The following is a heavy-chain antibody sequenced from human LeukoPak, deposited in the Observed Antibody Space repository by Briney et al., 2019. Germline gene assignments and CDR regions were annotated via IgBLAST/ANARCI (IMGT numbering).Heavy chain of an antibody. J-gene: IGHJ5*02. V-gene: IGHV4-34*01. CDR3: ARRGYSYGSRLRFDP. CDR1: GGSFSGYY. Sequence: MASETLSLTCAVYGGSFSGYYWSWVRQPPGKGLEWLGEINHSGSNNYNPSLKGRVTISVDTSKNQFSLKLSSVTAADTAVYYCARRGYSYGSRLRFDPWGQGTLVTVSS. CDR2: INHSGSN. D-gene: IGHD5-18*01.